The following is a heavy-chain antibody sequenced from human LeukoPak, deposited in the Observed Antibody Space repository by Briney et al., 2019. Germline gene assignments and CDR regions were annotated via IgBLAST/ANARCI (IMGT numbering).Heavy chain of an antibody. CDR2: INHSGST. CDR1: GGSFSGYC. D-gene: IGHD2-21*02. Sequence: PSETLSLTCTVYGGSFSGYCWSWIRQPPGKGLEWIGEINHSGSTNYNPSLKSRVTISVDTSKNQFSLKLSSVTAADTAVYYCARYGNCGGDCYLDYWGQGTLVTVSS. J-gene: IGHJ4*02. CDR3: ARYGNCGGDCYLDY. V-gene: IGHV4-34*01.